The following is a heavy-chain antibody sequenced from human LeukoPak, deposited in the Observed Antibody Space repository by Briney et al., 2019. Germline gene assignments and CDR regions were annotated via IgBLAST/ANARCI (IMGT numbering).Heavy chain of an antibody. J-gene: IGHJ6*03. V-gene: IGHV1-69*13. CDR3: ARDSGCSGGSCYSIPGTTYYYYYYYMDV. CDR1: GGTFISYA. CDR2: TMPILGKA. Sequence: ASVKVSCKAAGGTFISYAIIGVRQAPGQGVEWRGGTMPILGKANDAKKFQGRVTITADESTSAAYIELSSMRSEDTAVYYCARDSGCSGGSCYSIPGTTYYYYYYYMDVWGKGTTVTISS. D-gene: IGHD2-15*01.